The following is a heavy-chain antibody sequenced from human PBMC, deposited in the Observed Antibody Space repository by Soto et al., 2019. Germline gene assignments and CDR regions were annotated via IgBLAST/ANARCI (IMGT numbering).Heavy chain of an antibody. Sequence: PSETLSLTCTVSGGSISSGDYYWSWIRQPPGKCLEWIGYIYYSGSTYYNPSLKSRVTISVDTSKNQFSLKLSSVTAADTAVYYCARVITYYYGMDVWGQGTTVTVSS. CDR3: ARVITYYYGMDV. CDR2: IYYSGST. D-gene: IGHD3-22*01. V-gene: IGHV4-30-4*01. J-gene: IGHJ6*02. CDR1: GGSISSGDYY.